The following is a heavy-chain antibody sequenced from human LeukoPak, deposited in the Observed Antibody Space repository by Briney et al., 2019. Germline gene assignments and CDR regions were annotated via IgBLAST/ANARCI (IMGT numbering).Heavy chain of an antibody. J-gene: IGHJ4*02. V-gene: IGHV3-7*01. Sequence: GGSLRLSCAVSGFIFSSFWMSWVRQAPGKGLEWVANIKQDGSEEYYVDSVKGRFTISRDNAKNSLYLQMNSLRAEDTAVYYCARWESNAYSFDYRGQGTLVTVSS. CDR3: ARWESNAYSFDY. CDR2: IKQDGSEE. CDR1: GFIFSSFW. D-gene: IGHD3-16*01.